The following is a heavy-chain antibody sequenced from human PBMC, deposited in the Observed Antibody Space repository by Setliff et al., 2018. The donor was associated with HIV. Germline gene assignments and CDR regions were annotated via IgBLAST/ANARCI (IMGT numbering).Heavy chain of an antibody. Sequence: SETLSLTCTVSGGSINSANYYWGWIRQPPGKGLEWIGDIFYTGNTNYNPSLKSRVTISVDTSKNQFSLKLSSVTAADTAVYYCAGGLHYGLGKFGYWGQGTLVTVSS. V-gene: IGHV4-39*07. D-gene: IGHD3-10*01. J-gene: IGHJ4*02. CDR2: IFYTGNT. CDR3: AGGLHYGLGKFGY. CDR1: GGSINSANYY.